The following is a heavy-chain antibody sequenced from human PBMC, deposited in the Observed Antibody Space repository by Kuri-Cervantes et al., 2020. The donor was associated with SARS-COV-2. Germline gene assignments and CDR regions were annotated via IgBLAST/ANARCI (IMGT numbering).Heavy chain of an antibody. CDR3: TSPSIAAAGYYYYGMDV. CDR1: GFTFSGSA. Sequence: GGSLRLSCAASGFTFSGSAMHWVRQASGKGLEWVGRIRSKANSYATAYAASVKGRFTIPRDDSKNTAYLQMNSLKTEDTAVYYCTSPSIAAAGYYYYGMDVWGQGTTVTVSS. D-gene: IGHD6-13*01. J-gene: IGHJ6*02. CDR2: IRSKANSYAT. V-gene: IGHV3-73*01.